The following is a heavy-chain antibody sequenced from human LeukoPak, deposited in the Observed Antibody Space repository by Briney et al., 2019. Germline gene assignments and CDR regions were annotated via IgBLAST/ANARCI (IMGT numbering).Heavy chain of an antibody. V-gene: IGHV4-61*01. CDR2: IYYSGST. J-gene: IGHJ5*02. CDR1: GGSVSSGSYY. CDR3: ARQGSRRFDP. Sequence: PSETLSLTCTVSGGSVSSGSYYWSWIRQPPGKGLEWIGYIYYSGSTNYNPSLKSRVTISVDTSKNQFSLKLSSVTAADTAVYYCARQGSRRFDPWGQGSLVTVSS.